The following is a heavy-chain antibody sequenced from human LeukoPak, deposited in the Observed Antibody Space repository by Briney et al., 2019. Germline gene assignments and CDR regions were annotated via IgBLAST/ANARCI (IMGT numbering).Heavy chain of an antibody. D-gene: IGHD6-6*01. CDR2: IIPIFGTA. J-gene: IGHJ4*02. V-gene: IGHV1-69*13. CDR1: GYTFTSYD. CDR3: ARGPKSIAARPSLYYFDY. Sequence: ASVKVSCKASGYTFTSYDINWVRQAPGQGLEWIGGIIPIFGTANYAQKFQGRVTITADQSTSTAYMELSSLRSEDTAVYYCARGPKSIAARPSLYYFDYWGQGTLVTVSS.